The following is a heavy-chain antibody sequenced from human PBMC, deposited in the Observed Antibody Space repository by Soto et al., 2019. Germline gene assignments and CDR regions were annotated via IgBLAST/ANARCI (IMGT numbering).Heavy chain of an antibody. V-gene: IGHV3-53*01. Sequence: PGGSLRLSCAALGLTVRGKKYITLVRQAPGKGLEWVSALYDVVGTYYADSAKGRFTISRDNSNNIIYLQMNSLGPDDTAVYYCASWLEREHAYDIWGLGTMVTVSS. D-gene: IGHD1-1*01. CDR3: ASWLEREHAYDI. CDR1: GLTVRGKKY. CDR2: LYDVVGT. J-gene: IGHJ3*02.